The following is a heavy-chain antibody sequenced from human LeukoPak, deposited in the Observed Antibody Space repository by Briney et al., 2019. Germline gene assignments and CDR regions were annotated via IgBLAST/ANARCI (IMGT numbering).Heavy chain of an antibody. J-gene: IGHJ4*02. D-gene: IGHD1-7*01. CDR2: ITSSTGHI. CDR1: GFTFNNYN. Sequence: PGGSLRLSCAASGFTFNNYNMNWVRQAPGKGLEWVSSITSSTGHIYYADSVQGRFTISRDNAKNSLYLQMNSLRAGDTAVYYCARIPVANWNYDSSWYYFDYWGQGTLVTVSS. V-gene: IGHV3-21*01. CDR3: ARIPVANWNYDSSWYYFDY.